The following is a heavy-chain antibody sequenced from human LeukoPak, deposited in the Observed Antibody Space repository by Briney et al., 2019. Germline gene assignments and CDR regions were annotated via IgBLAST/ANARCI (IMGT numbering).Heavy chain of an antibody. Sequence: GASVKVSCKPSGYTFSDYYMHWVRQAPGQALEWMGWINPNSGGINYAQRFQGSVTMTRDTSLSTAYMELSRLRSDDTAVYYCARDRSTMVRGENFAFDIWGQGTMVTVSS. V-gene: IGHV1-2*02. D-gene: IGHD3-10*01. CDR3: ARDRSTMVRGENFAFDI. CDR1: GYTFSDYY. J-gene: IGHJ3*02. CDR2: INPNSGGI.